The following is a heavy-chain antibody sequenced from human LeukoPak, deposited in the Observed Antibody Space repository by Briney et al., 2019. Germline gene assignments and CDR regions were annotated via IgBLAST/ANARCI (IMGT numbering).Heavy chain of an antibody. CDR1: GFTFSSYS. V-gene: IGHV3-21*04. Sequence: PGGSLRLSCAASGFTFSSYSMNWVRQAPGKGLEWVSSISDSSSYIYYADSVKGRFTISRDNSKNTLYLQMNSLRAEDTAVYYCAKDKSARYNWNYMDVWGQGTTVTVSS. J-gene: IGHJ6*02. CDR2: ISDSSSYI. CDR3: AKDKSARYNWNYMDV. D-gene: IGHD1-7*01.